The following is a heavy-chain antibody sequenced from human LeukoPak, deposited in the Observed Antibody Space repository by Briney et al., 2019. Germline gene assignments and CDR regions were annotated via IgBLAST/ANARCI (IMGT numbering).Heavy chain of an antibody. D-gene: IGHD3-10*01. Sequence: SETLSLTCTVSGGSISSSSYYWGWIRQPPGKGLEWIGSIYYSGSTYYNPSLKSRVTISVDTSKNQFSLKLSSVTAADTAVYYCARDPGRGYGAFDYWGQGTLVTVSS. CDR2: IYYSGST. J-gene: IGHJ4*02. CDR1: GGSISSSSYY. CDR3: ARDPGRGYGAFDY. V-gene: IGHV4-39*07.